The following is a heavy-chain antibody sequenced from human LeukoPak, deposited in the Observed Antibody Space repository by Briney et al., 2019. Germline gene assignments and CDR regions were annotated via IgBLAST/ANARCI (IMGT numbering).Heavy chain of an antibody. Sequence: GGSLRLSCAASGFTFSTYSMNWVRQAPGKGLECVSYISSSSTTIYYADSVKGRFTISRDNARNSLYLQMNSLRAEDTAVYYCARPALHCGGDCFASWGQGTLVTVSS. D-gene: IGHD2-21*02. CDR3: ARPALHCGGDCFAS. V-gene: IGHV3-48*04. J-gene: IGHJ4*02. CDR2: ISSSSTTI. CDR1: GFTFSTYS.